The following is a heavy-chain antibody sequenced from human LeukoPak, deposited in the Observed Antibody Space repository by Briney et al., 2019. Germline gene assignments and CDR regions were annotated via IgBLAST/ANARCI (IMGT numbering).Heavy chain of an antibody. Sequence: GGSLRLSCAASGFTFSSYSMNWVRQAPGKGLEWVSGISWNSGNIGYADSMKGRFTISRDNAKNSLYLQMNSPRAEDTALYYCAKDFGPGARGGNFFRYFDLWGRGTLVTVSS. CDR1: GFTFSSYS. V-gene: IGHV3-9*01. J-gene: IGHJ2*01. D-gene: IGHD4-23*01. CDR2: ISWNSGNI. CDR3: AKDFGPGARGGNFFRYFDL.